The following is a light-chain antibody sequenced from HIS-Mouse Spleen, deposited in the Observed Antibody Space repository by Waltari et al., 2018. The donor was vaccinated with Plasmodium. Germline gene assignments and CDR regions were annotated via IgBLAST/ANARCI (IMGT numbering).Light chain of an antibody. J-gene: IGLJ2*01. V-gene: IGLV2-14*03. CDR3: SSYTSSSTLV. CDR1: SSDVGGYNY. Sequence: QSALTQPASVSGSPGQSITISCTGTSSDVGGYNYVSWYQQHPGKAPKLMLYDVSNRPSGLSNRFSGSKSGNTASLTISGLQAEDEADYYCSSYTSSSTLVFGGGTKLTVL. CDR2: DVS.